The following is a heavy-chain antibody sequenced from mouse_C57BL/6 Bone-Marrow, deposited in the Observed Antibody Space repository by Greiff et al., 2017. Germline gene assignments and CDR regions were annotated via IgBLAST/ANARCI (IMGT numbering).Heavy chain of an antibody. CDR1: GFTFSDYG. CDR3: ARGIYYGSSYDYAMDY. V-gene: IGHV5-17*01. J-gene: IGHJ4*01. Sequence: DVKLVESGGGLVKPGGSLKLSCAASGFTFSDYGMHWVRQAPEKGLEWVAYISSGSSTIYYADTVKGRFTISRDNAKNTLFLQMTSLRSEDTAMYYCARGIYYGSSYDYAMDYWGQGTSVTVSA. D-gene: IGHD1-1*01. CDR2: ISSGSSTI.